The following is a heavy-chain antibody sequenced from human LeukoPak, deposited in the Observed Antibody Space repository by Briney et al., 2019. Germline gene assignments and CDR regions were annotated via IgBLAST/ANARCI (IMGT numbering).Heavy chain of an antibody. J-gene: IGHJ5*02. V-gene: IGHV3-43*02. Sequence: PPGGSLRLSCAASGFTFEDYGMHWVRQAPGKGLEWVSLITGNGVSTYYADSVKGRFTISRDNSKNSLYLQMNSLRTEDTALYYCAKCVYSNIYYWFDPWGQGTLVSVSS. D-gene: IGHD6-13*01. CDR2: ITGNGVST. CDR3: AKCVYSNIYYWFDP. CDR1: GFTFEDYG.